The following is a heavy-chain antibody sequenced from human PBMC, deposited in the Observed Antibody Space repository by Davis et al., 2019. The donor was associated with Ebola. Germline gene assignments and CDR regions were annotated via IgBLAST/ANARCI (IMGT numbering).Heavy chain of an antibody. CDR3: ARDLLAALNWFDP. J-gene: IGHJ5*02. CDR1: GFTFSDYY. CDR2: ISSSGSTI. Sequence: GESLKISCAASGFTFSDYYMSWIRQAPGKGLEWVSYISSSGSTIYYADSVKGRFTISRDNAKNSLYLQMNSLRAEDTAVYYCARDLLAALNWFDPWGQGTLVTVSS. D-gene: IGHD6-6*01. V-gene: IGHV3-11*04.